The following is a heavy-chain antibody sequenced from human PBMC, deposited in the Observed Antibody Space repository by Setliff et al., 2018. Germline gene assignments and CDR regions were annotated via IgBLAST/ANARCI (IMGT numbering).Heavy chain of an antibody. CDR3: ARDPVVGSFHNWFDP. J-gene: IGHJ5*02. CDR1: GFVFITYA. CDR2: ISGYYNKT. V-gene: IGHV1-18*01. D-gene: IGHD2-15*01. Sequence: WASVKVSCKTSGFVFITYAITWVRQAPGQGLEWMGWISGYYNKTKYSPKIEGRATGTTDTATNTFYLELRSLTSDDTAMYYCARDPVVGSFHNWFDPWGQGTRVTVSS.